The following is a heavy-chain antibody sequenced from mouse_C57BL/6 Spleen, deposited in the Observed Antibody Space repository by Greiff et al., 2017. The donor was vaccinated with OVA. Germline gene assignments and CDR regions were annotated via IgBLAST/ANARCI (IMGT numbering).Heavy chain of an antibody. V-gene: IGHV1-55*01. Sequence: VQLQQPGAELVKPGASVKMSCKASGYTFTSYWITWVKQRPGQGLEWIGDIYPGSGSTNYNEKFKSKATLTVDTSSSTAYMQLSSLTSEDSAVYYCAYSNYEGNWFAYWGQGTLVTVSA. CDR2: IYPGSGST. J-gene: IGHJ3*01. D-gene: IGHD2-5*01. CDR3: AYSNYEGNWFAY. CDR1: GYTFTSYW.